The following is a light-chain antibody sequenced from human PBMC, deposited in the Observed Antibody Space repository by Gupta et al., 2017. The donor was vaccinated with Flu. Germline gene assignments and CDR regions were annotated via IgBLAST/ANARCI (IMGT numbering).Light chain of an antibody. V-gene: IGKV1-5*03. Sequence: DIQMTQSPSTLSASIGDRVAITCRSSHNINNWLAWYQQKPGEAPQLLIYKASTLEIGVPSRFSGSGSGTDFTLTINRLQPEDQPTYFCQQYNTPSYAFGQGTKLDIK. J-gene: IGKJ2*01. CDR3: QQYNTPSYA. CDR1: HNINNW. CDR2: KAS.